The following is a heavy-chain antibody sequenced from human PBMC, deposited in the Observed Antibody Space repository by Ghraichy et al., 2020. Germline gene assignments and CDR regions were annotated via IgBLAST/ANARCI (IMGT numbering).Heavy chain of an antibody. CDR1: GGSFSGYY. J-gene: IGHJ6*02. D-gene: IGHD3-16*01. CDR3: ARDKKTQPSWETWGSYYYYYGMDV. V-gene: IGHV4-34*01. CDR2: INHSGST. Sequence: SETLSLTCAVYGGSFSGYYWSWIRQPPGKGLEWIGEINHSGSTNYNPSLKSRVTISVDTSKNQFSLKLSSVTAADTAVYYCARDKKTQPSWETWGSYYYYYGMDVWGQGTTVTVSS.